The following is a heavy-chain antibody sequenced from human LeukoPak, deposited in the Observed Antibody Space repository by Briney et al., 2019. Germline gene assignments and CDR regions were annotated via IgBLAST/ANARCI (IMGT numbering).Heavy chain of an antibody. D-gene: IGHD1-1*01. Sequence: GGSLRLSCAASGFIFSNYGMHWVRQAPGKGLECVANIKHDGGEKYYVDSVKGRFTISRDNAKNSLYLQMSSLRAEDTAVYYCATGPGDYWGQGTLVTVSS. CDR3: ATGPGDY. CDR1: GFIFSNYG. V-gene: IGHV3-7*01. CDR2: IKHDGGEK. J-gene: IGHJ4*02.